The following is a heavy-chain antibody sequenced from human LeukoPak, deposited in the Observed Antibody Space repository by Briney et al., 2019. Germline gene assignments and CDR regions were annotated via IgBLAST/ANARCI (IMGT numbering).Heavy chain of an antibody. V-gene: IGHV1-18*01. CDR3: ARDWYCNRTSCYNLFDP. CDR1: GYTFTSYG. D-gene: IGHD2-2*01. CDR2: ISAYNGDT. J-gene: IGHJ5*02. Sequence: GASVKVSCKASGYTFTSYGISWVRQAPGQGLEWMGWISAYNGDTNYAQKLQGRLTMTTDTSTSTAYMELRSLRSDDTAVYYCARDWYCNRTSCYNLFDPWGQGTLVTVSS.